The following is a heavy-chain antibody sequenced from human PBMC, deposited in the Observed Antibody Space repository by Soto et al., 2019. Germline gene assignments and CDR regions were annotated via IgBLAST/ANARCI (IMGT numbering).Heavy chain of an antibody. CDR2: ISAYNGNT. CDR1: GYTFTNYG. CDR3: ARDRVLRFLEWFQYGRDYYYGMDV. D-gene: IGHD3-3*01. V-gene: IGHV1-18*01. Sequence: ASVKVSCKASGYTFTNYGISWVRQAPGQGLEWMGWISAYNGNTNYAQKLQGRVTMTTDTSTSTAYMELRSLRSDDTAVYYCARDRVLRFLEWFQYGRDYYYGMDVWGQGTTVTVSS. J-gene: IGHJ6*02.